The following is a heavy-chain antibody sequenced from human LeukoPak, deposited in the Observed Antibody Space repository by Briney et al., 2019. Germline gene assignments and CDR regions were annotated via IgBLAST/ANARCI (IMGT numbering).Heavy chain of an antibody. CDR2: IRYDGSNK. V-gene: IGHV3-30*02. Sequence: GGSLRLSCAASGFTFSSYGMHWVRQAPGKGLEWVAFIRYDGSNKYYADSVKGRFTTSRDNSKNTLYLQMNSLRAEDTAVYYYAKERDTAMVTIDYWGQGTLVTVSS. CDR1: GFTFSSYG. J-gene: IGHJ4*02. D-gene: IGHD5-18*01. CDR3: AKERDTAMVTIDY.